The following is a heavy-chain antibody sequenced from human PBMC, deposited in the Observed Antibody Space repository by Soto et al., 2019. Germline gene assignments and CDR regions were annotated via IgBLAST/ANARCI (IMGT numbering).Heavy chain of an antibody. D-gene: IGHD3-3*01. CDR1: GFTSSSYW. J-gene: IGHJ4*02. CDR3: ARDESIFGVVAYFDY. CDR2: IKQDGSEK. Sequence: GGSLRLSCAASGFTSSSYWMSWVRPAPGKGLEWVANIKQDGSEKYYVDSVKGRFTISRDNAKNSLYLQMNSLRAEDTAVYYCARDESIFGVVAYFDYWGQGTLVTVSS. V-gene: IGHV3-7*03.